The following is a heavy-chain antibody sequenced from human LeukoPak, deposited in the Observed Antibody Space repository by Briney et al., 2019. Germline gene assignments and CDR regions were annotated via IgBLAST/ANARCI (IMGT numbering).Heavy chain of an antibody. J-gene: IGHJ5*02. Sequence: PGGSLRLSCAASGFTFSSYWMHWVRQAPGKGLVWVSRINSDGSSTSYADSVKGRFTISRDNAKNTLYLQMSSLRAEDTAVYYCAGDRLQGHNWFDPWGRGTLVTVSS. V-gene: IGHV3-74*01. CDR3: AGDRLQGHNWFDP. CDR2: INSDGSST. D-gene: IGHD5-24*01. CDR1: GFTFSSYW.